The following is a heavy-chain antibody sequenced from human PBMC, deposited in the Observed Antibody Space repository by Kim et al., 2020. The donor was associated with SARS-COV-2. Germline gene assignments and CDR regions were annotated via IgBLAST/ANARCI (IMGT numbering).Heavy chain of an antibody. Sequence: GGSLRLSCAASGITFSSYGMHWVRQAPGKGLEWVAVISYDGSNKNYADSVKGRFTISRDNSKNTLYLQMNSPRDEATAVYYCAKDLKIGHGSGWYYYYYG. D-gene: IGHD6-19*01. CDR3: AKDLKIGHGSGWYYYYYG. J-gene: IGHJ6*01. CDR2: ISYDGSNK. CDR1: GITFSSYG. V-gene: IGHV3-30*18.